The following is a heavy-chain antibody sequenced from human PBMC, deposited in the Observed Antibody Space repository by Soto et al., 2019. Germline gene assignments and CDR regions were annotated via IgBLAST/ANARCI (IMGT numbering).Heavy chain of an antibody. CDR2: ISYDGSNK. J-gene: IGHJ6*02. CDR1: GFTFSSYA. Sequence: QVQLVESGGGVVQPGRSLRLSCAASGFTFSSYAMHWVRQAPGKGLEWVAVISYDGSNKYYADSVKGRFTISRDNSKNTLYLQMNSLGAEDTAVYYCARGERGYYYYYGMDVWGQGTTVTVSS. CDR3: ARGERGYYYYYGMDV. D-gene: IGHD1-1*01. V-gene: IGHV3-30-3*01.